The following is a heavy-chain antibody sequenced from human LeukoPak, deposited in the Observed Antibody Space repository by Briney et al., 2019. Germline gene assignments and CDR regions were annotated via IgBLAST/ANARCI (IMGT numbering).Heavy chain of an antibody. J-gene: IGHJ4*02. V-gene: IGHV3-48*03. Sequence: GGSLRLSCAASGFTFSSYEMNWVRQAPEKGLEWVSYISSGSTIYDADSVKGRFTISRDNAKNSLYLQMNSLRAEDTAVYYCARESIAVAGAPFDYWGQGTLVTVSS. D-gene: IGHD6-19*01. CDR2: ISSGSTI. CDR3: ARESIAVAGAPFDY. CDR1: GFTFSSYE.